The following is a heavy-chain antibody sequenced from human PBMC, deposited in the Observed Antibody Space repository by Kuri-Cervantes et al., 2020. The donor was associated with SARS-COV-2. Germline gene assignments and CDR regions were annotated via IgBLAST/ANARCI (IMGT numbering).Heavy chain of an antibody. CDR1: GFTFDDYA. CDR3: AREGYDMSDAFDI. D-gene: IGHD3-9*01. V-gene: IGHV3-9*01. J-gene: IGHJ3*02. CDR2: ISWNSGSI. Sequence: GGSLRLSCAASGFTFDDYAMHWVRQAPGKGLEWVSGISWNSGSIGYADSVKGRFTISRDNAKNSLYLQMNSLRAEDTAVYYCAREGYDMSDAFDIWGQGTMVTVSS.